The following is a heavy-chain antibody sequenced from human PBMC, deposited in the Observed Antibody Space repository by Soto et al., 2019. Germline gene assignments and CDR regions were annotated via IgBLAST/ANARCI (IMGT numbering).Heavy chain of an antibody. V-gene: IGHV3-30-3*01. CDR2: ISYDGSNK. CDR3: ARFVARYFDWLPLPGPHAFDI. J-gene: IGHJ3*02. Sequence: QVQLVESGGGVVQPGRSLRLSCAASGFTFSSYSMHWVRQAPGKGLEWVAVISYDGSNKYYADSVKGRFTISRDNSKNTLYLQMNSMRAEDTAVYYCARFVARYFDWLPLPGPHAFDIWGQGTRVTVSS. CDR1: GFTFSSYS. D-gene: IGHD3-9*01.